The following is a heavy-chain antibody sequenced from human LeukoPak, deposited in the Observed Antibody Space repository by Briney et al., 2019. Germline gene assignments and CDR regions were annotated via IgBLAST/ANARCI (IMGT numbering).Heavy chain of an antibody. D-gene: IGHD1-1*01. Sequence: GTSLRLSCAASGFTLSRSTIHWVRQAPGKGLEWVAVLWSDGTTEKYADSVKGRFTVSRDSSTNTLSLQMNSLRAEDTAVYYCARATRGEAEHRWGQGTLVTVSS. V-gene: IGHV3-33*01. CDR2: LWSDGTTE. CDR3: ARATRGEAEHR. J-gene: IGHJ4*02. CDR1: GFTLSRST.